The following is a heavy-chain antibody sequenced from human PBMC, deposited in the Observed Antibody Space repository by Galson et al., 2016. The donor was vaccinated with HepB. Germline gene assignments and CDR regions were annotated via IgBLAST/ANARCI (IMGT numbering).Heavy chain of an antibody. CDR2: IRSKFFGATK. D-gene: IGHD3-22*01. CDR1: GFKFEDSP. CDR3: ARNYYDSSVPTS. J-gene: IGHJ5*02. Sequence: SLRLSCAASGFKFEDSPISWFRQAPGKGLEWVGFIRSKFFGATKQYAASVKGRFTISRDDDRAIVYLEMSSLQIDDAGMYFCARNYYDSSVPTSWGQGIPVAVSS. V-gene: IGHV3-49*03.